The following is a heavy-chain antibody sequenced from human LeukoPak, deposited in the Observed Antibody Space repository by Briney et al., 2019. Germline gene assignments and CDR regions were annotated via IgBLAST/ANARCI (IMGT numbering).Heavy chain of an antibody. J-gene: IGHJ5*02. CDR3: ARGCIGGYCWSRNWFDP. CDR2: IGTTGNT. V-gene: IGHV3-69-1*02. D-gene: IGHD2-21*02. CDR1: GFTLSDYV. Sequence: PGGSLRLSCAASGFTLSDYVMHWVRQAPGRGLEWVSSIGTTGNTYFGDSVRGRFTISRGNAGNSLYLQMSSLRDEDTAIYYCARGCIGGYCWSRNWFDPWGQGTLVTVSS.